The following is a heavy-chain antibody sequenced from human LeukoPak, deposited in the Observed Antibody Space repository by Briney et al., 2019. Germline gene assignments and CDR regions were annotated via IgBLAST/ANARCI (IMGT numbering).Heavy chain of an antibody. D-gene: IGHD3-10*01. CDR2: INHSGST. J-gene: IGHJ5*02. Sequence: SETLSLTCTVSGGSISSYYWSWIRQPPGKGLEWIGEINHSGSTNYNPSLKSRVTISVDTSKNQFSLKLSSVTAADTAVYYCARRVRVLLWFGEKGWFDPWGQGTLVTVSS. CDR1: GGSISSYY. V-gene: IGHV4-34*01. CDR3: ARRVRVLLWFGEKGWFDP.